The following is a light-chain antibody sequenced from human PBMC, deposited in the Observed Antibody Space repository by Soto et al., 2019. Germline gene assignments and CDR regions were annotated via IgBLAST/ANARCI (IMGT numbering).Light chain of an antibody. CDR2: EVS. Sequence: QSALTQPASVSGSPGQSITISCTGTSSDVGGYNYVSWYQQHPGKAPKLMIYEVSNRPSGVSNRFSGSKSGNTAFLTISGLQAEDEADYYCSSYTSSSTSVVFGGGTKLTVL. J-gene: IGLJ2*01. V-gene: IGLV2-14*01. CDR3: SSYTSSSTSVV. CDR1: SSDVGGYNY.